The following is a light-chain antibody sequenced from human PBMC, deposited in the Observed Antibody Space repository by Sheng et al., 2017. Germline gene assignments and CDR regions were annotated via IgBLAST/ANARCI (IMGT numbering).Light chain of an antibody. V-gene: IGLV2-14*03. CDR3: SSYTSSSTWV. CDR2: SVS. Sequence: QLVLTQPASVSGSPGQSITISCTGTSSDIGGYNYVSWYQQHPGKAPKLMIYSVSERPSGVSSRFSGSKSANTASLTISGLQAEDEADYYCSSYTSSSTWVFGGGTKLTVV. J-gene: IGLJ3*02. CDR1: SSDIGGYNY.